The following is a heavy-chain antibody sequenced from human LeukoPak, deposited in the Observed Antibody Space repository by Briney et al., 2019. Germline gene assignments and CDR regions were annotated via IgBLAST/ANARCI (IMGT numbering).Heavy chain of an antibody. V-gene: IGHV1-2*02. CDR1: GYTFTGYY. Sequence: GASVKVSCKASGYTFTGYYIHWVRQAPGQGLEWMGLIKPNSGDTKYAQKFQGRVTMTRDTSISTAYMELSRLRSDDTAVYYCATDPRTTVFGTFRYYYMDVWGEGTTVAVSS. CDR3: ATDPRTTVFGTFRYYYMDV. CDR2: IKPNSGDT. J-gene: IGHJ6*03. D-gene: IGHD3-3*01.